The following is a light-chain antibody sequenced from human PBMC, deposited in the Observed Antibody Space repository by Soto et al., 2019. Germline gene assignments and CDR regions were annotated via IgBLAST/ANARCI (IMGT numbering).Light chain of an antibody. V-gene: IGKV3-11*01. Sequence: EIVLTQSPATLSLSPGERATLSCRASQSVNSYLAWYQQRPGQAHRLLIHDASSRATGIPARFSGSGSGTDFTLTISSLEPEDFGVYYCQQRTNWPTSTFGQGTRLEIK. CDR1: QSVNSY. J-gene: IGKJ5*01. CDR2: DAS. CDR3: QQRTNWPTST.